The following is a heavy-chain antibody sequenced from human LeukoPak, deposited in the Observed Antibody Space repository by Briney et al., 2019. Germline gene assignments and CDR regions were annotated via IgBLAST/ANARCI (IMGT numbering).Heavy chain of an antibody. Sequence: GGSLRPSRSVYGFPCIKYAMIWVRQGPGKGLEWVSGIGASGGTTYYADSVQGRFTIPMDNSKNTLSLQVNSLRAEDTGVYFCAKDLEAVGGTIVYDDWGQATLVTVSS. CDR3: AKDLEAVGGTIVYDD. CDR2: IGASGGTT. V-gene: IGHV3-23*01. CDR1: GFPCIKYA. D-gene: IGHD6-19*01. J-gene: IGHJ4*02.